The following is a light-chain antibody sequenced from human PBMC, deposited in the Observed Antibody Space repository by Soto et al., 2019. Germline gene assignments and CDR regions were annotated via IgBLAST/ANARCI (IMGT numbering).Light chain of an antibody. CDR1: SSDIGNYKY. CDR2: EVS. J-gene: IGLJ1*01. CDR3: ASFSNSTFV. V-gene: IGLV2-14*01. Sequence: SALTQPASMSGSPGQSITISCTGSSSDIGNYKYVSWYQQHPGKAPKLIIYEVSNRPSGVSLRFSGSKSANTASLTLSGLQADDEAEHYCASFSNSTFVFGSGTKVTVL.